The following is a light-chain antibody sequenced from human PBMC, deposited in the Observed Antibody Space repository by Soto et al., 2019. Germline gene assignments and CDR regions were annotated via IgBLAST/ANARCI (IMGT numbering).Light chain of an antibody. CDR1: QSINSH. J-gene: IGKJ2*01. V-gene: IGKV1-39*01. CDR2: AAS. Sequence: DIQMTQSPSSLSASIGDRVTITCRASQSINSHLNWYQQKPGKAPKVLIYAASRLQSGVPSRFSGCGSGTEFTLTISSLEPEDFATYYCQQSHITTLFTFGKGTKLEIK. CDR3: QQSHITTLFT.